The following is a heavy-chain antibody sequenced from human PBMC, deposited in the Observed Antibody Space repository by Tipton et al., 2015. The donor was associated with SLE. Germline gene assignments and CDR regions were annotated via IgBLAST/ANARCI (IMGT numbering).Heavy chain of an antibody. CDR3: ARVQSTMIVVVTRGDAVDI. D-gene: IGHD3-22*01. CDR2: INHSGST. J-gene: IGHJ3*02. CDR1: GGSISSSSYY. Sequence: LRLSCTVSGGSISSSSYYWSWIRQPPGKGLEWIGEINHSGSTNYNPSLKSRVTISVDTSKNQFSLKLSSVTAADTAVYYCARVQSTMIVVVTRGDAVDIWGQGTMVTVSS. V-gene: IGHV4-39*07.